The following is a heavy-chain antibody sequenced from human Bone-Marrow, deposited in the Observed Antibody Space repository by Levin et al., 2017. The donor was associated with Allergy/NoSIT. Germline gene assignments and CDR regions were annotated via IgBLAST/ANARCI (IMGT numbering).Heavy chain of an antibody. Sequence: GESLKISCKASGYTFTGYYMHWVRQAPGQGLEWMGWINPNSGGTNYAQKFQGRVTMTRDTSISTAYMELSRLRSDDTAVYYCARVGGWELLRHNYYFDYWGQGTLVTVSS. CDR2: INPNSGGT. CDR1: GYTFTGYY. CDR3: ARVGGWELLRHNYYFDY. J-gene: IGHJ4*02. V-gene: IGHV1-2*02. D-gene: IGHD1-26*01.